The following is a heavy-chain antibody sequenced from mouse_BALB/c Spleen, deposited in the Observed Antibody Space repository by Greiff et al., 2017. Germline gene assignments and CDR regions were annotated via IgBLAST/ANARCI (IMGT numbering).Heavy chain of an antibody. V-gene: IGHV7-3*02. J-gene: IGHJ1*01. CDR1: GFTFTAYY. CDR2: IRNKANGYTT. CDR3: ARDGGWYFDV. Sequence: EVKLMESGGGLVQPGGSLRLSCATSGFTFTAYYMSWVRQPPGKALEWLGFIRNKANGYTTEYSASVKGRFTISRDNSQSILYLQMNTLRAEDSATYDCARDGGWYFDVWGAGTTVTVSS.